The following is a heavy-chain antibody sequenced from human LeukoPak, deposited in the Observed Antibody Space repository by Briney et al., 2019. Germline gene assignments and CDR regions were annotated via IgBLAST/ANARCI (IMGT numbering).Heavy chain of an antibody. CDR1: GGSLSSHY. CDR2: IYYTGST. V-gene: IGHV4-59*11. J-gene: IGHJ4*02. Sequence: PSETLSLTCSVSGGSLSSHYWSWIRQPPGKGLEWIGYIYYTGSTDYNPSLKSRVTISVDTAKNQVSLKVNAVTAADTAVYYCARHRASYFDFWGQGTLVTVSS. CDR3: ARHRASYFDF.